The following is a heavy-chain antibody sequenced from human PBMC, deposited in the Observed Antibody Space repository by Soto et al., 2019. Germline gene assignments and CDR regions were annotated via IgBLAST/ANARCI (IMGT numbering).Heavy chain of an antibody. Sequence: GGSLRLSCAASGFTFSSYAMSWVRQAPGKGLEWVSAISGSGGSTYYADSVKGRFTISRDNSKNTLYLQMNSLRAEDTAVYYCARDVAYSGRYPGWFDPWGQGTLVTVSS. J-gene: IGHJ5*02. CDR1: GFTFSSYA. CDR2: ISGSGGST. V-gene: IGHV3-23*01. D-gene: IGHD1-26*01. CDR3: ARDVAYSGRYPGWFDP.